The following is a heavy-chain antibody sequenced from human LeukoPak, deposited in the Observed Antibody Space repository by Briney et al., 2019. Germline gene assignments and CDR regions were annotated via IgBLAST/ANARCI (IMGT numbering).Heavy chain of an antibody. CDR1: GYTFTSYD. J-gene: IGHJ4*02. Sequence: SVKVSCKASGYTFTSYDVNWVRQATGQGLEWMGGIIPIFGTANYAQKFQGRVTITADESTSTAYMELSSLRSEDTAVYYCARSGGDYWGQGTLVTVSS. CDR3: ARSGGDY. V-gene: IGHV1-69*13. CDR2: IIPIFGTA. D-gene: IGHD3-10*01.